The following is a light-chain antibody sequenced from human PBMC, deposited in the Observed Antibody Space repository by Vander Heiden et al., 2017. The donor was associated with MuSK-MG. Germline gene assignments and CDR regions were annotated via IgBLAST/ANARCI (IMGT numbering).Light chain of an antibody. CDR1: QDVGID. CDR2: GIS. Sequence: AIQMTQSPSSLSASVGDRVTITCRASQDVGIDLGWYQQKPGKAPQLLIHGISKLQSGVPSRFSGGGSGTDFTLTISSLQPDDFATYFCRQDVTYPYTFGQGTKVEIK. J-gene: IGKJ2*01. V-gene: IGKV1-6*01. CDR3: RQDVTYPYT.